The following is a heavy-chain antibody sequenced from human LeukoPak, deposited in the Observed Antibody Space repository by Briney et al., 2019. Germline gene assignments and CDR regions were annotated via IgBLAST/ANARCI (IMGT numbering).Heavy chain of an antibody. D-gene: IGHD3-10*01. V-gene: IGHV4-34*01. Sequence: SETLSLTCAVYGGSFSGYYWSWIRQPPGKGLEWIGEINHSGSTNYNPSLKSRVTISVDTSKNQFSLKLSSVTAADTAVYYCTRHFTVWFGEFPYYYYMDVWGKGTTVTISS. CDR2: INHSGST. CDR3: TRHFTVWFGEFPYYYYMDV. J-gene: IGHJ6*03. CDR1: GGSFSGYY.